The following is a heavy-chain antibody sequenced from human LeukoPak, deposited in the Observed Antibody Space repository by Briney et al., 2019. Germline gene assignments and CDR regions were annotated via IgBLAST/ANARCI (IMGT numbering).Heavy chain of an antibody. CDR2: IDYSGGI. CDR1: GGSISSSSYY. J-gene: IGHJ4*02. Sequence: SETLSLTCTVSGGSISSSSYYWGWIRQPPWKGLEWIASIDYSGGIYHNPSLKSRVTISVVTSKNQFSLKLSSVTAADTAVYYCARRGGSGSRGDYYFDYWGQGTLVTVSS. CDR3: ARRGGSGSRGDYYFDY. D-gene: IGHD3-10*01. V-gene: IGHV4-39*01.